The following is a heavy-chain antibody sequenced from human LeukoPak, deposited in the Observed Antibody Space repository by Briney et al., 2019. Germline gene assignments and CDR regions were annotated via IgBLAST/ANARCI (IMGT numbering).Heavy chain of an antibody. CDR2: IYYSGST. D-gene: IGHD5-12*01. J-gene: IGHJ4*02. CDR1: GGSISSYY. CDR3: ARSGVYSGYDFAY. Sequence: SETLSLTCTVSGGSISSYYWSWIRQPPGKGLEWIGYIYYSGSTNYKPSIKSRVTISVDTSKNQFSLKLSSVPAADTAVYYCARSGVYSGYDFAYWGQGTLVTVSS. V-gene: IGHV4-59*08.